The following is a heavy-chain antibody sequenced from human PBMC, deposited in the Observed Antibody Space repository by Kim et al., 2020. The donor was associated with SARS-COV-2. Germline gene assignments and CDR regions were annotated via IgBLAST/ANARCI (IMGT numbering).Heavy chain of an antibody. V-gene: IGHV4-31*03. CDR1: GGSISSGGYY. CDR3: ARVTGRGGGSWSDAFDI. CDR2: IYYSGST. D-gene: IGHD6-13*01. Sequence: SETLSLTCTVSGGSISSGGYYWSWIRQHPGKGLEWIGYIYYSGSTYYNPSLKSRVTISVDTSKNQFSLKLSSVTAADTAVYYCARVTGRGGGSWSDAFDIWGQGTMVTVSS. J-gene: IGHJ3*02.